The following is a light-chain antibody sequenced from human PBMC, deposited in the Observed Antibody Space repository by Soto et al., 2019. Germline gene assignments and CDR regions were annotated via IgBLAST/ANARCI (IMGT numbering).Light chain of an antibody. CDR2: DVS. CDR1: SSDVGGYNY. Sequence: QSALTQPASVSGSPGQSITISCTGTSSDVGGYNYVSWYQHHPGKAPKLMIYDVSNRPSEVSNRFSGSKSGNTASLTISGLQAVDEADYYCSSYTSSSIYVVFGGGTKVTVL. J-gene: IGLJ2*01. V-gene: IGLV2-14*03. CDR3: SSYTSSSIYVV.